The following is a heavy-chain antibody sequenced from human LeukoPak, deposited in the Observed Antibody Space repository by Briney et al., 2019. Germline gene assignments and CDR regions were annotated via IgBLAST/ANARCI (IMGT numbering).Heavy chain of an antibody. D-gene: IGHD2-2*02. V-gene: IGHV4-34*01. Sequence: SETLSLTCAVYGGSFSGYYWSWIRQPPGKGLEWIGEINHSGSTNYNPSLKSRVTISVDTSKNQFSLKLSSVTAADTAVYYCARGLRYCSSTSCYRGGKLNWFDPWGQGTLVTVSS. CDR1: GGSFSGYY. CDR3: ARGLRYCSSTSCYRGGKLNWFDP. J-gene: IGHJ5*02. CDR2: INHSGST.